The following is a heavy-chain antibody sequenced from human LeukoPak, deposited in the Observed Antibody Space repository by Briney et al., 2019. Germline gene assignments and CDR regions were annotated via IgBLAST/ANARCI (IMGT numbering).Heavy chain of an antibody. CDR2: MKQDGRDS. J-gene: IGHJ4*02. CDR3: AFGGVIAWYFDY. D-gene: IGHD3-16*02. CDR1: GFTSSWYW. V-gene: IGHV3-7*01. Sequence: GGSLRLSCVASGFTSSWYWMSWVRQAPGKGLEWVANMKQDGRDSHYVDSVKGRFTISRDYAKKSVYLEMNSLRAEDTAVYYCAFGGVIAWYFDYWGQGTLVTVSS.